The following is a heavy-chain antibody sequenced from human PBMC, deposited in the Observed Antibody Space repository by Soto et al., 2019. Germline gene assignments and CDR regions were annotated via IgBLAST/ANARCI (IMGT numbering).Heavy chain of an antibody. CDR1: GYSFMKYG. V-gene: IGHV1-18*01. CDR2: ISPYSGYT. Sequence: ASVKVSCKGFGYSFMKYGINRVRRAPGQGLEWVGWISPYSGYTHSAQKFHGRLTLTTDTAASTAYMELRILRSADTALYYCAREASVLIPAAQPSRFDSWGQGTLVTVSS. CDR3: AREASVLIPAAQPSRFDS. J-gene: IGHJ4*02. D-gene: IGHD2-2*01.